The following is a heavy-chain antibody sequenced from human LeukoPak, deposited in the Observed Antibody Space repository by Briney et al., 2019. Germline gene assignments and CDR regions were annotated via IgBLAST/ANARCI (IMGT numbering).Heavy chain of an antibody. CDR1: GFTFSRYA. D-gene: IGHD3-10*01. Sequence: GGSLRLSCVASGFTFSRYAMHWVRLAPGKGLEWVAVISYDGSNKYYADSVKGRFSISRDNSKNTLYLQMNSLRAEDTALYYCARDGNFYYGPGSYCDYWGQGTLVTVSS. V-gene: IGHV3-30-3*01. CDR3: ARDGNFYYGPGSYCDY. J-gene: IGHJ4*02. CDR2: ISYDGSNK.